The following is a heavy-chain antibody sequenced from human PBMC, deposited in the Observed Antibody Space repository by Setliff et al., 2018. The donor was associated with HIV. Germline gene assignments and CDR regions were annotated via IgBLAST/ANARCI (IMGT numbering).Heavy chain of an antibody. J-gene: IGHJ4*01. CDR3: ARNQGDSSGWYAGDY. Sequence: ASVKVSCKASGYTFTSYPMHWVRQAPGQGLEWMGVINTSDGSAGYAEKFRGRVTMTRDTSTSTVYMDLRNLRSEDTAVYYCARNQGDSSGWYAGDYWGHGTLVTSPQ. CDR2: INTSDGSA. D-gene: IGHD6-19*01. CDR1: GYTFTSYP. V-gene: IGHV1-46*01.